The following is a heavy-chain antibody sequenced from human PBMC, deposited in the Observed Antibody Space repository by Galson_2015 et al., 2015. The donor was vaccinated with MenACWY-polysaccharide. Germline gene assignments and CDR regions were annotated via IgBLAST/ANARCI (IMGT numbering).Heavy chain of an antibody. V-gene: IGHV1-8*01. CDR2: MNPNSGNT. CDR1: GYTFTSYD. J-gene: IGHJ5*02. CDR3: ARGGKYYYDSSGYLNWLDP. Sequence: SVKVSCKASGYTFTSYDINWLRQTTGHGLEWMGWMNPNSGNTGYAQKFQGRVTMTRNTSISIAYMNLSSLRSEDTVVYYCARGGKYYYDSSGYLNWLDPWGQGSLVSVSS. D-gene: IGHD3-22*01.